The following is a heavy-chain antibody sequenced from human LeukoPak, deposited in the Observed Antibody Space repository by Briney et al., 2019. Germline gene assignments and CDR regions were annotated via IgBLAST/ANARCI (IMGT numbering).Heavy chain of an antibody. J-gene: IGHJ6*02. CDR2: ISSSGSAI. Sequence: PGGSLRLSCATSGFTFSSFAVTWVRQAPGKELEWVSYISSSGSAIYYADSVKGRFTISRDNAKNSLYLQMNSLRAEDTAVYYCARNYYYGMAVWGQGTTVTVSS. V-gene: IGHV3-48*03. CDR1: GFTFSSFA. CDR3: ARNYYYGMAV.